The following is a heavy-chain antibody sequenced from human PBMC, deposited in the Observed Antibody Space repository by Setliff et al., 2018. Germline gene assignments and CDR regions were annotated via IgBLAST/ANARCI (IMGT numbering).Heavy chain of an antibody. J-gene: IGHJ6*02. CDR3: ARFRVSSGGYNYCAMDV. D-gene: IGHD1-26*01. Sequence: SETLSLTCAVSGYSISSGFSWVWIRQSPGKGLEWIGRILFSGDTYYNPSLNSRVTISADTSKNQFSLNLRSDDTATYYCARFRVSSGGYNYCAMDVWGQGTTVTSP. CDR1: GYSISSGFS. CDR2: ILFSGDT. V-gene: IGHV4-38-2*01.